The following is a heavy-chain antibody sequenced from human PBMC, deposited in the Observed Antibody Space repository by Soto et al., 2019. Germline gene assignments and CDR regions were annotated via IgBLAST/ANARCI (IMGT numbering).Heavy chain of an antibody. J-gene: IGHJ6*03. CDR2: IYWDDDK. V-gene: IGHV2-5*02. D-gene: IGHD4-17*01. CDR3: AHSARAVPTDHYYDYYMAV. CDR1: GFSLSTSGVG. Sequence: QITLKESGPTLVKPTQTLTLTCTFSGFSLSTSGVGVGWIRQPPGKALEWLALIYWDDDKRYSPSLKSRLTITKDTSKNQVVLTMTNMDPVDTATYYCAHSARAVPTDHYYDYYMAVWGKGTTVTVSS.